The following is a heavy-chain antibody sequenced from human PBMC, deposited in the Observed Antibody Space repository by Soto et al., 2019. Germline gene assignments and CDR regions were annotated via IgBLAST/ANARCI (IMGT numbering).Heavy chain of an antibody. Sequence: ASVKVSCKASGYTFTSYDINWVRQATGQGLELMGWMNPNSGNTGYAQKFQGRVTMTRNTSISTAYMELSSLRSEDTAVYYCARVLVVVVAATRYYYGMDVWGQGTTVTVYS. CDR1: GYTFTSYD. CDR2: MNPNSGNT. V-gene: IGHV1-8*01. D-gene: IGHD2-15*01. J-gene: IGHJ6*02. CDR3: ARVLVVVVAATRYYYGMDV.